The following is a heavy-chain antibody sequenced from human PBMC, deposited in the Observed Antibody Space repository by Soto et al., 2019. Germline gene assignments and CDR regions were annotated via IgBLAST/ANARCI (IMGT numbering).Heavy chain of an antibody. D-gene: IGHD3-22*01. CDR3: ARDDPYYYDSSGYPNDAFDI. CDR2: IYSGGST. J-gene: IGHJ3*02. Sequence: GGSLRLSCAASGFTVSSNYMSWVRQAPGKGLEWVSVIYSGGSTYYADSVKGRFTISRDNSKNTLYLQMNSLRAEDTAVYYCARDDPYYYDSSGYPNDAFDILCKGTMVTVSS. CDR1: GFTVSSNY. V-gene: IGHV3-53*01.